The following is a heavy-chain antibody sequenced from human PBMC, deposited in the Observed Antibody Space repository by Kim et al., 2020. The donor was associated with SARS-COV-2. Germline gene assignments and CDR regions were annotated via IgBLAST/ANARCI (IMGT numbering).Heavy chain of an antibody. Sequence: SETLSLTCTVSGGSISSYYWSWIRQPAGKGLEWIGRIYTSGSTNYNPSLKSRVTMSVDTSKNQFSLKLSSVTAADTAVYYCARNSGRSGQYFLGWFDPWGQGTLVTVSS. J-gene: IGHJ5*02. CDR3: ARNSGRSGQYFLGWFDP. CDR1: GGSISSYY. V-gene: IGHV4-4*07. D-gene: IGHD2-15*01. CDR2: IYTSGST.